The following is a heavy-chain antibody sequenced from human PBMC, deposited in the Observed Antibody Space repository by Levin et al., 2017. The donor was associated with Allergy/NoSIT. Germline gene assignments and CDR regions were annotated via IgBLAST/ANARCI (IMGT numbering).Heavy chain of an antibody. V-gene: IGHV4-34*01. J-gene: IGHJ4*02. D-gene: IGHD1-26*01. CDR2: IDHSGST. CDR1: GGSFSGFS. CDR3: ARQKSWVGLYCFDT. Sequence: SQTLSLTCVVDGGSFSGFSWSWIRQAPGKGLEWIGEIDHSGSTTYNSSLKSRVIVSVDKSKNHVSLKLNSVTAADTGVYYCARQKSWVGLYCFDTWGQGTLVTVSS.